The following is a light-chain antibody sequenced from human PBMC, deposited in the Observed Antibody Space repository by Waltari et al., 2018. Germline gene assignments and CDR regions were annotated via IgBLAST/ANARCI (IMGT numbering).Light chain of an antibody. Sequence: DIVMTQSPDSLAVSLGARATIDCKSKQTFLSSSNNKDYLAWYQQKPGQPPTLVFYWASTRESGVPDRLSASGSGTDFTLTISSLQAEDVAVYYCQQYYSSPYTFGQGTKLEIK. J-gene: IGKJ2*01. CDR2: WAS. CDR3: QQYYSSPYT. CDR1: QTFLSSSNNKDY. V-gene: IGKV4-1*01.